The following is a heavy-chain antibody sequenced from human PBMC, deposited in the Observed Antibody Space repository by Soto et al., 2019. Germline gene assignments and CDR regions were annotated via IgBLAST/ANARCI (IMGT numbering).Heavy chain of an antibody. J-gene: IGHJ4*02. V-gene: IGHV4-59*01. CDR2: IYYTGST. CDR1: GDSISNYY. CDR3: AKYRRTEAEGYTLDY. D-gene: IGHD6-13*01. Sequence: PSETLSLTCTVSGDSISNYYWSWIRQPPGKRLEWIGYIYYTGSTIYNPSLESRVTMSVDTSKNQFSLKVNSGNAADTAAYYCAKYRRTEAEGYTLDYWGRGTLVTVSS.